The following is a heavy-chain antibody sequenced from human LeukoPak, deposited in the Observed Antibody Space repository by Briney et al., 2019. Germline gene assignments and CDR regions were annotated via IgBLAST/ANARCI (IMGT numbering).Heavy chain of an antibody. V-gene: IGHV3-64*04. J-gene: IGHJ4*02. D-gene: IGHD3-22*01. CDR3: AKGNRDTGGYYYTFLFDY. CDR1: GFTFSSYA. CDR2: ISSNGATT. Sequence: GGSLRLSCSASGFTFSSYAMHWVRQAPGKGLEYVSAISSNGATTYYADSVKGRFTISRDNSKSTLYLQMNSLRAEDTAVYYCAKGNRDTGGYYYTFLFDYWGQGTLVTVSS.